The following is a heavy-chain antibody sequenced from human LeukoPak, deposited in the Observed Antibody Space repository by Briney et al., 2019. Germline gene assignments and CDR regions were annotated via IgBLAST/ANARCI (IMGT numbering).Heavy chain of an antibody. Sequence: SETLSLTCTVSGGSISTYYWSWIRQPPGKGLEWIGYIYHSGSTKYNPSLKSRVTISVDTSKNQFSLKLASVTAADTAIYYCAKGAGGFSYYNWFDPWGQGTLVTVSS. J-gene: IGHJ5*02. V-gene: IGHV4-59*12. CDR3: AKGAGGFSYYNWFDP. CDR2: IYHSGST. CDR1: GGSISTYY. D-gene: IGHD5-18*01.